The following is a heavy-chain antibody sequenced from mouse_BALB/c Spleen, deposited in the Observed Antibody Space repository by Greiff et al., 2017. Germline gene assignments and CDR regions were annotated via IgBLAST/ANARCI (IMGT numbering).Heavy chain of an antibody. V-gene: IGHV5-6-4*01. CDR3: TRDQEGAYYAMDY. J-gene: IGHJ4*01. CDR1: GFTFSSYT. CDR2: ISSGGSYT. Sequence: DVKLVESGGGLVKPGGSLKLSCAASGFTFSSYTMSWVRQTPEKRLEWVATISSGGSYTYYPDSVKGRFTISRDNAKNTLYLQMSSLKSEDTAMYYCTRDQEGAYYAMDYWGQGTSVTVSS.